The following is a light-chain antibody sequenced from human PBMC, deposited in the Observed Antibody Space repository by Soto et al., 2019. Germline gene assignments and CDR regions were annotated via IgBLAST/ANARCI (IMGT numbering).Light chain of an antibody. CDR2: EDS. J-gene: IGLJ1*01. Sequence: QSALTQPASVSGSPGPSITISCTGTSSDVGSYNLVSWYQQYPGTAPKLMIYEDSKRPSGVSNRFSGSKSGNTASMTISGLQPEDEADYYCCSYAGSSTYVFGTGTKLTVL. V-gene: IGLV2-23*01. CDR1: SSDVGSYNL. CDR3: CSYAGSSTYV.